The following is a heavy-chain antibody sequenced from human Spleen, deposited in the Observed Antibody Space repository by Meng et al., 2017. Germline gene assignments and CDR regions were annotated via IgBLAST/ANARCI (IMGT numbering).Heavy chain of an antibody. CDR2: IRSKAYGGTT. J-gene: IGHJ4*02. CDR3: ATGAAAADH. V-gene: IGHV3-49*04. Sequence: GESLKISCAASGFTFSSYEMNWVRQAPGKGLEWVGFIRSKAYGGTTEYAASVKGRFTISRDDSKSIAYLQMNSLKTEDTAVYFCATGAAAADHWGQGTLVTVSS. CDR1: GFTFSSYE. D-gene: IGHD6-13*01.